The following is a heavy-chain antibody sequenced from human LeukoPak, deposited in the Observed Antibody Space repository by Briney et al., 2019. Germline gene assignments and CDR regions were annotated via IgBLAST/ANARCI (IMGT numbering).Heavy chain of an antibody. CDR2: INPNSGGT. J-gene: IGHJ4*02. CDR3: ARVVTISTPTDY. Sequence: ASVKVSCKASGYTFTRYYIHWVRQAPGQGLEWMGWINPNSGGTNYAPKLQGRVTMTTDTSTSTAYMELRSLRSDDTAVYYCARVVTISTPTDYWGQGTLVTVSS. D-gene: IGHD3-3*01. V-gene: IGHV1-2*02. CDR1: GYTFTRYY.